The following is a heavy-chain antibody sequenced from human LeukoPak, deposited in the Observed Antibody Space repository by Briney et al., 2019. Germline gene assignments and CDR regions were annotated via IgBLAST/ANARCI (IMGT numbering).Heavy chain of an antibody. Sequence: SAKVSCKTSAGTFSRYAISWVRQAPGQGLEWMGRITPMSATPSQTQWIQGRVTITADISTNTVYLDLSSLRSEDTALYFCAGDPPGTPVGFDIWGQGTMVAVSS. V-gene: IGHV1-69*06. D-gene: IGHD3-10*01. CDR2: ITPMSATP. CDR3: AGDPPGTPVGFDI. J-gene: IGHJ3*02. CDR1: AGTFSRYA.